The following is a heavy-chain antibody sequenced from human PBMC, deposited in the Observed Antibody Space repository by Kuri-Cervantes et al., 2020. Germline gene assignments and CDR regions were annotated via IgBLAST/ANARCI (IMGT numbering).Heavy chain of an antibody. CDR2: ISWNSGSI. J-gene: IGHJ4*02. CDR1: GFTFDDYA. CDR3: ARVLESWYLDY. V-gene: IGHV3-9*01. D-gene: IGHD5-24*01. Sequence: GGSLRLSCAASGFTFDDYAMHWVRQAPGKGLEWVSGISWNSGSIGYADSVKGRFTISRDNAKNSLYLQMNSLRAEDTAVYYCARVLESWYLDYWGQGTLVTVSS.